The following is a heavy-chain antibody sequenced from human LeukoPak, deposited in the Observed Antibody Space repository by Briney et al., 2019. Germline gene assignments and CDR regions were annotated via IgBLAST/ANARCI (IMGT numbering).Heavy chain of an antibody. J-gene: IGHJ4*02. CDR3: ARDRGEFDY. Sequence: SETLSLTCTVSGGSISSYYWSWIRQPPGEGLEWIGYIYYSGSTNYNPSLKSRVTISVDTSKNQFSLKLSSVTAADTAVYYCARDRGEFDYWGQGTLVTVSS. CDR1: GGSISSYY. D-gene: IGHD2-21*01. V-gene: IGHV4-59*01. CDR2: IYYSGST.